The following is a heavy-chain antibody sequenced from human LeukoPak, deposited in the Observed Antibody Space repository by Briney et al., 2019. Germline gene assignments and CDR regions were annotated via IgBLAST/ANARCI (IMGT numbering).Heavy chain of an antibody. CDR3: AKGKYSGSYYYDY. CDR2: TYYRSKWYH. Sequence: SQTLSLTCAISGDSVSSNSVAWHWIRQSPSRGLEWLGRTYYRSKWYHDYAVSVKSRIIINPDTSKNQFSLQLNSVTPEDTAVYYCAKGKYSGSYYYDYWGQGTLVTVSS. D-gene: IGHD1-26*01. J-gene: IGHJ4*02. CDR1: GDSVSSNSVA. V-gene: IGHV6-1*01.